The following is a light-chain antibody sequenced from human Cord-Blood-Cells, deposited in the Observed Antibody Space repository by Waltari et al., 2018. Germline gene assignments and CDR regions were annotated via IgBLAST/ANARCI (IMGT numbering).Light chain of an antibody. CDR1: SSDVGRYNL. Sequence: QSALTQPASVSGSPGQSITISCTGTSSDVGRYNLVSWYQQHPGKAPKLMVYAGSKRPSGVSNRFSGSKSGNTASLTISWLQAEDEADYYCCSYAGSSTVFGGGTKLTVL. CDR3: CSYAGSSTV. V-gene: IGLV2-23*01. J-gene: IGLJ3*02. CDR2: AGS.